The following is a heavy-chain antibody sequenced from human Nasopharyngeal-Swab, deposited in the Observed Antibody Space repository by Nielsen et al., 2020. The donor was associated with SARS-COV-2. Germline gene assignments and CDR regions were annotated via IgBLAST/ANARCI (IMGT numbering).Heavy chain of an antibody. V-gene: IGHV1-2*06. CDR1: GYTFSDYY. CDR3: VRDDGGVPGIPETGPPGAF. CDR2: VNPNSGDT. Sequence: ASVKVSCKASGYTFSDYYMHWVQQAPGQGLEWMGRVNPNSGDTIYAQEFQGRVTMTGDTSIGTAYMELRRLISDDTAVYYCVRDDGGVPGIPETGPPGAFWGQGTLVTVSS. J-gene: IGHJ4*02. D-gene: IGHD6-13*01.